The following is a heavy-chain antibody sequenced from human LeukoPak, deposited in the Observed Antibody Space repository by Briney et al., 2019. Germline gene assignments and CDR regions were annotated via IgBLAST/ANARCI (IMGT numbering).Heavy chain of an antibody. CDR2: FDPEDGET. CDR1: GYTLTELS. J-gene: IGHJ3*02. Sequence: ASVKVSCKVSGYTLTELSMHWVRQAPGKGLEWMGGFDPEDGETIYAQKFQGRVTMTEDTSTDTAYMELSSLRSEDTAVYYCAGRRAADGSDAFDIWGQGTMVTVSS. CDR3: AGRRAADGSDAFDI. D-gene: IGHD6-13*01. V-gene: IGHV1-24*01.